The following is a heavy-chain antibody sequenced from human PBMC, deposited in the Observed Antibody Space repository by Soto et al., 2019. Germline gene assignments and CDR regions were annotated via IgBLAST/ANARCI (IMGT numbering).Heavy chain of an antibody. CDR3: AREHGFSYGLNYFDP. CDR1: GGSINNYY. V-gene: IGHV4-59*01. J-gene: IGHJ5*02. D-gene: IGHD5-18*01. Sequence: QVQLQESGPGLVKPSETLSLTCTVSGGSINNYYWSWIRQPPGKGLEWIGYIYDSGSTNYNPSLESRVTLSVHTSKNQFSLNLSSVTAADTAVYYCAREHGFSYGLNYFDPWGQGTLVTVSS. CDR2: IYDSGST.